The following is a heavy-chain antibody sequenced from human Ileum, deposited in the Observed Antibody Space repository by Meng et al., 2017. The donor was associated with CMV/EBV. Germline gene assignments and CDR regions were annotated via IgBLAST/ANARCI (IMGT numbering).Heavy chain of an antibody. J-gene: IGHJ4*02. CDR1: GGSMSGYY. V-gene: IGHV4-4*07. D-gene: IGHD3-3*01. Sequence: RKDSAPGLGKPSEPLPLPCSVSGGSMSGYYWGWIRQPAGKGLEWIGRIYVSVSTDYNPSLKSRATMSVDTSKKQFSLRLTSVTAADTAVYFCAREVDVDGAVPQKGGYYYDYWGQGILVTVSS. CDR3: AREVDVDGAVPQKGGYYYDY. CDR2: IYVSVST.